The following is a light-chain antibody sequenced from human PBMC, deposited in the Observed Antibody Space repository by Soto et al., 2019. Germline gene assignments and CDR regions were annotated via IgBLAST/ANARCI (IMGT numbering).Light chain of an antibody. J-gene: IGLJ1*01. Sequence: QSVLTQPRSVSGSPGQSVTISCTGTSSDVGGCNYVSWYQQHPGKAPKLIIYDVSERPSGVPDRFSGSKSGNTASLTISGLQAEDEADYYCCSYAGSYSLYVFGTGTKVTVL. CDR3: CSYAGSYSLYV. CDR1: SSDVGGCNY. CDR2: DVS. V-gene: IGLV2-11*01.